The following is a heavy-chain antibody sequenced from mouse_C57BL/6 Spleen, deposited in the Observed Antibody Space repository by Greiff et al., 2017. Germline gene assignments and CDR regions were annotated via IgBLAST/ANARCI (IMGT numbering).Heavy chain of an antibody. CDR1: GFTFSAFY. Sequence: DVHLVESGGGLVQSGRSLRLSCATSGFTFSAFYMEWVRQAPGKGLEWIAASRNKANDYTTEYSASVKGRFIVSRDTSHNILYLQMNALRADDTAIYYCARDAASYYYGSSGGYMDVWGTGTTVTVSS. CDR2: SRNKANDYTT. V-gene: IGHV7-1*01. J-gene: IGHJ1*03. CDR3: ARDAASYYYGSSGGYMDV. D-gene: IGHD1-1*01.